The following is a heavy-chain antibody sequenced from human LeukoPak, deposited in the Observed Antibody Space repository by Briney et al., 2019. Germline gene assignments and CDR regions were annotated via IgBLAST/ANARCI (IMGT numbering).Heavy chain of an antibody. Sequence: GGSLRLSCAASGFTVRNNYMSWVRQAPGKGLEWVSVINSDGSTYYADSVKGRFTISRDNSKNTLYLQMNSLRGEDTAVYYCAREGELLWFGELLYHPNSYYYYYMDVWGKGTTVTVSS. J-gene: IGHJ6*03. V-gene: IGHV3-66*01. CDR1: GFTVRNNY. CDR2: INSDGST. CDR3: AREGELLWFGELLYHPNSYYYYYMDV. D-gene: IGHD3-10*01.